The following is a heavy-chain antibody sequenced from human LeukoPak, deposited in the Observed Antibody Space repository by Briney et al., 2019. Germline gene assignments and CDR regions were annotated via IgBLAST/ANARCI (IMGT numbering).Heavy chain of an antibody. Sequence: SETLSLTCTVSGGSISSYYWSWIRQPAGKGLEWIGRIYTSGSTNYNPSLKSRVTISVDTSKSEFSLKLSSVTAADTAVYYCARGILVLVYATFDNWGQGSLVTVSS. J-gene: IGHJ4*02. CDR1: GGSISSYY. V-gene: IGHV4-4*07. CDR3: ARGILVLVYATFDN. D-gene: IGHD2-8*01. CDR2: IYTSGST.